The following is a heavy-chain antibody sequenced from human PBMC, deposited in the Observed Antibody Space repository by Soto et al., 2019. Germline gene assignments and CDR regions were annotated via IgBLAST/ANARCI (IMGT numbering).Heavy chain of an antibody. D-gene: IGHD3-9*01. Sequence: EVQVLESGGDLAQPGGSLRLSCAASGFSFSSYAMSWVRQSPGKGLEWVSCISRSGKSTYSADSVRGRFTISRDNSKNTLYLQMYSLRAEDTLGYYCAKDAKILDCLPTSYYYDFWGRGALVTVSS. CDR1: GFSFSSYA. V-gene: IGHV3-23*01. J-gene: IGHJ4*02. CDR2: ISRSGKST. CDR3: AKDAKILDCLPTSYYYDF.